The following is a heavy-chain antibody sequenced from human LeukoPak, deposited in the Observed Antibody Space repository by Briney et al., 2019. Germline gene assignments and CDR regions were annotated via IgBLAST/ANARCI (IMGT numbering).Heavy chain of an antibody. CDR3: ARDYYGSGSWLDY. J-gene: IGHJ4*02. CDR2: MPTTGSS. CDR1: GGSLSSDY. Sequence: SETLSLTCTVSGGSLSSDYWSWIRQPAGKGLEWIGRMPTTGSSNYNPSLKSRVTMSGDTSKNQFSMKLSSVTAADTAVYYCARDYYGSGSWLDYWGQGTLVTVSS. D-gene: IGHD3-10*01. V-gene: IGHV4-4*07.